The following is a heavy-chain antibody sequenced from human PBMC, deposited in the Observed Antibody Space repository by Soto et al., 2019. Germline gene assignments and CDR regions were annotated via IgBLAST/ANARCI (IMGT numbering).Heavy chain of an antibody. V-gene: IGHV4-31*11. CDR3: AGGKSSVTTDY. CDR1: GGSVTSGGYY. J-gene: IGHJ4*02. CDR2: IYYSGSI. Sequence: SETLSLTCAVSGGSVTSGGYYWSWIRQHPEKGLEWIGYIYYSGSIYYNPSLKSRVTISVATSKNQFSLELTSVTAADTAVYYCAGGKSSVTTDYWGQGTLVTVSS. D-gene: IGHD4-17*01.